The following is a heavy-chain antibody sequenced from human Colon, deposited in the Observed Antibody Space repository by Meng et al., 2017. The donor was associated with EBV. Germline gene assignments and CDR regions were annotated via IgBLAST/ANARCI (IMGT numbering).Heavy chain of an antibody. J-gene: IGHJ4*02. Sequence: QGRRQGSGPGLLKPSQTLSLTCTVSGGSINSGDYYWSWIRQPPGKGLEWIGYIYYTGSTYYNPSLKSRVTISMDTSKNQFSLRLSSVTAADTAVYYCARNYYFDYWGQGTLVTVSS. CDR2: IYYTGST. CDR3: ARNYYFDY. CDR1: GGSINSGDYY. V-gene: IGHV4-30-4*01.